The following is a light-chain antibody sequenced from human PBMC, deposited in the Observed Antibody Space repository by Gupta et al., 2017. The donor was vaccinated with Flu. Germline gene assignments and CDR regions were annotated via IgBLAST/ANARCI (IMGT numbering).Light chain of an antibody. V-gene: IGLV2-8*01. CDR1: SSDVGGYNY. CDR3: SSNAGNNNPVL. CDR2: EVT. J-gene: IGLJ2*01. Sequence: QSALTQPPSASGSPGQSVTISCTGTSSDVGGYNYVSWYQQHPGKAPQLMIYEVTKRPSGVPDRFSGSRSGNTASLTVSGLQADDEADYYCSSNAGNNNPVLFGGGTKLTVL.